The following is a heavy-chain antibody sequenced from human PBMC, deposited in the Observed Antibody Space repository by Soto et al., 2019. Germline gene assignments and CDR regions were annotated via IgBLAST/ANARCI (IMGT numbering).Heavy chain of an antibody. CDR2: VYYTGIA. J-gene: IGHJ4*02. D-gene: IGHD1-20*01. CDR3: ARGITLPTPLDY. CDR1: GGSLTSYY. V-gene: IGHV4-59*01. Sequence: SETLSLTCTVSGGSLTSYYWSWIRQPPGKGLEWIGFVYYTGIARYNPSLKSRVTISVDTSKNQFSLELSSLRSEDTAVYYCARGITLPTPLDYWGQGTLVTVSS.